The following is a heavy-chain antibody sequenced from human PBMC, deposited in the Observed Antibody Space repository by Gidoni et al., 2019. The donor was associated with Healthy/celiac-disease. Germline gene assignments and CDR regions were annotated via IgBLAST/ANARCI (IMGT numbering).Heavy chain of an antibody. V-gene: IGHV3-7*01. Sequence: EVQLVESGGGLVQPGGSLRLSCAASGFTFSSYWMSWVRQAPGKGLEWVANIKQDGSEKYYVDSVKGRFTISRDNAKNSLYLQMNSLRAEDTAVYYCARDYTMIGTFTFDYWGQGTLVTVSS. CDR3: ARDYTMIGTFTFDY. J-gene: IGHJ4*02. D-gene: IGHD3-22*01. CDR1: GFTFSSYW. CDR2: IKQDGSEK.